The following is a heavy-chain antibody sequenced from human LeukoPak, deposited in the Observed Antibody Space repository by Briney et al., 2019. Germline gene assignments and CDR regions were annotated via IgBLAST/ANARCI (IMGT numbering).Heavy chain of an antibody. V-gene: IGHV4-4*07. CDR2: IYPNGDT. CDR1: GGSISSYY. Sequence: SETLSLTCTVSGGSISSYYWSWIRQPAGKGLEWIGRIYPNGDTDYNLSLKSRLTMSVDTSKNQFSLKLSSVTAADTAVYYCARWSYCTSTSCSYSFDYWGQGTLVTVSS. J-gene: IGHJ4*02. D-gene: IGHD2-2*01. CDR3: ARWSYCTSTSCSYSFDY.